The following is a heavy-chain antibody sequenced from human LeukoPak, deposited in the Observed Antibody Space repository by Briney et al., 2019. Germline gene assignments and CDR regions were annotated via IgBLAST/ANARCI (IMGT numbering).Heavy chain of an antibody. J-gene: IGHJ5*02. V-gene: IGHV4-31*03. Sequence: SQTLSLTCTVSSGSISSGGYYCGWIRQHPGKGLEWIGYIYYSGSTYYNPSLKSRLTISVDTSRNQFSLKLSSVTAADTAVYYCARRAPDYNWFDPWGQGTLVTVSS. CDR2: IYYSGST. D-gene: IGHD2-21*01. CDR1: SGSISSGGYY. CDR3: ARRAPDYNWFDP.